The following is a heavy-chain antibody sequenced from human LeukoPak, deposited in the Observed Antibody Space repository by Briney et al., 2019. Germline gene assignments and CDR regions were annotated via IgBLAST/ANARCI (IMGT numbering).Heavy chain of an antibody. D-gene: IGHD1-26*01. Sequence: GGSLRLSCAASGFTFSSYWMHWVRQAPGKGLVWVSRINTDGSSTNYADSVKGRFTISRDNAKNTLYLQMNSLRAEDTAVYYCARAAFSGSYYDYWGQGTLVTVSS. V-gene: IGHV3-74*01. J-gene: IGHJ4*02. CDR1: GFTFSSYW. CDR2: INTDGSST. CDR3: ARAAFSGSYYDY.